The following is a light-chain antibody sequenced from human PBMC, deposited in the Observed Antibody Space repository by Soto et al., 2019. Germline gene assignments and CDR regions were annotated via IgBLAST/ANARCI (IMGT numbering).Light chain of an antibody. CDR1: QSVRSN. J-gene: IGKJ2*01. CDR3: QQYDKWPPYT. V-gene: IGKV3-15*01. Sequence: EIVMTQYPATLSVSPGERVTLSCRASQSVRSNLVWYLQKPGQAPRLLRYDASTRATGIPVRFRGSGSGTEFTLTISSLQSEDFAVYYCQQYDKWPPYTFGQGTKLEIK. CDR2: DAS.